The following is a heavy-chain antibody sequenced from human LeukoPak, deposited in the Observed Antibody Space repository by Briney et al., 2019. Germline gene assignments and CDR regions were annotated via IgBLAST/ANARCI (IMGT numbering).Heavy chain of an antibody. CDR3: ATSSDAPGNY. CDR1: GFTFSSYS. J-gene: IGHJ4*02. D-gene: IGHD2-2*01. CDR2: ISSSRTYI. V-gene: IGHV3-21*01. Sequence: GGSLRLSCTASGFTFSSYSMNWVRQPPGKGLEWVSSISSSRTYIYYADSVKGRFTISRDNAKNSLYLQMNSLRAEDTAVYYCATSSDAPGNYWGQGTXVTVXS.